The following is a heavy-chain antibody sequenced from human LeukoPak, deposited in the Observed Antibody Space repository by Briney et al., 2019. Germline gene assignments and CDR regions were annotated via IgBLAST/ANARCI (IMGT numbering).Heavy chain of an antibody. CDR1: GYTFTSYG. Sequence: GASVKVSCKASGYTFTSYGISWVRQAPGQGLEWMGWISAYNGNTNYAQKLQGRVTMTTDTSTSTAYMELRNLRSDDTAVYYCARDLIAARPRSDYFDYWGQGTLVTVSS. J-gene: IGHJ4*02. CDR3: ARDLIAARPRSDYFDY. CDR2: ISAYNGNT. V-gene: IGHV1-18*01. D-gene: IGHD6-6*01.